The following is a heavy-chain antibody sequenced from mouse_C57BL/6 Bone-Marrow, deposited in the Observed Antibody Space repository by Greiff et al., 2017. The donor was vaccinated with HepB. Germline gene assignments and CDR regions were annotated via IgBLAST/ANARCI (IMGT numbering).Heavy chain of an antibody. CDR3: ARNPTDGYRAWFAY. V-gene: IGHV1-7*01. CDR2: INPSSGYT. Sequence: QVQLQQSGAELVRPGTSVKVSCKASGYAFTNYLIEWVKQRPGQGLEWIGYINPSSGYTKYNQKFKDKATLTADKSSSTAYMQLSSLTYEDSAVYYCARNPTDGYRAWFAYWGQGTLVTVSA. D-gene: IGHD2-3*01. J-gene: IGHJ3*01. CDR1: GYAFTNYL.